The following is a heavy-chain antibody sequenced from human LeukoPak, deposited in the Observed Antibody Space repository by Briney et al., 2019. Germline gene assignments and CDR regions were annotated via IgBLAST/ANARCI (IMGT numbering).Heavy chain of an antibody. J-gene: IGHJ4*02. D-gene: IGHD3-22*01. CDR2: IYHSGST. CDR3: ASLNKYYYDSSGFYYFDY. CDR1: GGSISSSNW. Sequence: PSGTLSLTCAVSGGSISSSNWWSWVRQPPGKGLEWIGEIYHSGSTNYNPSLKSRVTISVDKSKNQFSLKLSSVTAADTAVYYCASLNKYYYDSSGFYYFDYWGQGTLVTVSS. V-gene: IGHV4-4*02.